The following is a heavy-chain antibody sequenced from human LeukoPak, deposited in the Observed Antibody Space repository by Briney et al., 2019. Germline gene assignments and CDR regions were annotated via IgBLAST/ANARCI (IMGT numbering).Heavy chain of an antibody. Sequence: GGSLRLSCAASGVTFSSYGMHWVRQAPGKGLEWVAVISYDGSNKYYADSVKGRFTISRDNSKNTLYLQMNSLKAEDTAVYYCATGLDSGYSSSWFRRFDYWGQGTLVTVSS. CDR1: GVTFSSYG. D-gene: IGHD6-13*01. CDR2: ISYDGSNK. CDR3: ATGLDSGYSSSWFRRFDY. J-gene: IGHJ4*02. V-gene: IGHV3-30*03.